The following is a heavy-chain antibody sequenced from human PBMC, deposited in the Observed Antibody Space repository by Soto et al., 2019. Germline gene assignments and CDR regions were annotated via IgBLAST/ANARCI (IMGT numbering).Heavy chain of an antibody. CDR3: ARDPSYNGSGSYYYVDH. D-gene: IGHD3-10*01. V-gene: IGHV3-48*04. J-gene: IGHJ4*02. CDR2: ISGTSNTI. CDR1: GFTFSSYS. Sequence: GGSLRLSCAASGFTFSSYSMNWVRQAPGKRLEWVSYISGTSNTIYYADSVKGRFTISRDNAKNSLSLQMNSLRAEDTAVYYCARDPSYNGSGSYYYVDHWGQGP.